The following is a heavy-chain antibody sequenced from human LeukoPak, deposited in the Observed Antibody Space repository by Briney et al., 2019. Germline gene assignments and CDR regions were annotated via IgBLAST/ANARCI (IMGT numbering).Heavy chain of an antibody. D-gene: IGHD5-18*01. CDR3: AQSGHSYGYYSDY. CDR2: INPNSGGT. V-gene: IGHV1-2*06. CDR1: GYTFTGYY. J-gene: IGHJ4*02. Sequence: GASVKVSCKASGYTFTGYYMHWVRQAPGQGLEWMGRINPNSGGTNYAQKFQGRVTMTRDTSISTAYMELSRLRSDDTAVYYCAQSGHSYGYYSDYWGQGTLVTVSS.